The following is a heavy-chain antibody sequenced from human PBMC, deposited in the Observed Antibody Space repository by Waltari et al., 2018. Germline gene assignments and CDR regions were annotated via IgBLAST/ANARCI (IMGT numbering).Heavy chain of an antibody. J-gene: IGHJ4*02. D-gene: IGHD6-6*01. CDR3: ARFVLSSSVHFDY. V-gene: IGHV3-7*01. Sequence: EVQLVESGGGLVQPGGSLRLSCAASGLPFSSYCMSWVRQAPGKGLEWVANIKQDGSEKYYVDSVKGRFTISRDNAKNSLYLQMNSLRAEDTAVYYCARFVLSSSVHFDYWGQGTLVTVSS. CDR2: IKQDGSEK. CDR1: GLPFSSYC.